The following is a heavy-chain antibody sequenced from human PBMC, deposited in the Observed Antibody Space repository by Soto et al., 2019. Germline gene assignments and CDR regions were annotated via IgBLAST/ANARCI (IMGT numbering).Heavy chain of an antibody. V-gene: IGHV1-69*04. CDR1: GGTFSSYT. CDR3: ARETVDTAMVTGNWLDP. CDR2: IIPILGIA. D-gene: IGHD5-18*01. J-gene: IGHJ5*02. Sequence: SVKVSCKASGGTFSSYTISWVRQAPGQGLEWMGRIIPILGIANYAQKFQGRVTITADKSTSTAYMELSSLRSGDTAVYYCARETVDTAMVTGNWLDPWGKETLVTVPS.